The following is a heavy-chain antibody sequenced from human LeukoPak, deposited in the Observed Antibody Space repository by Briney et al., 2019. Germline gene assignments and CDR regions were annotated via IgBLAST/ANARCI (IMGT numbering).Heavy chain of an antibody. CDR3: ARDRVPVGWELRVGFDY. D-gene: IGHD1-26*01. CDR2: IIPIFGTA. Sequence: ASVKVSCKASGYTFTSYGISWVRQAPEQGLEWMGGIIPIFGTANYAQKFQGRVTITADESTSTAYMELSSLRSEDTDVYYCARDRVPVGWELRVGFDYWGQGTLVTVSS. CDR1: GYTFTSYG. J-gene: IGHJ4*02. V-gene: IGHV1-69*13.